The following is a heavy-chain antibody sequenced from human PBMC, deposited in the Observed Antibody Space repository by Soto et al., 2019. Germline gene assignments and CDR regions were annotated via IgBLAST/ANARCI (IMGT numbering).Heavy chain of an antibody. D-gene: IGHD1-1*01. CDR3: ARDKGRGQLGGNYYYALDV. CDR2: IIPIFRTP. CDR1: GDTFDTFA. Sequence: QVQLVQSGAEVLKPGSSVKLSCKTSGDTFDTFAISWVRQAPGQGLEWMGGIIPIFRTPDYTQKFQGRVTITADGSTRTAYMELSSLRSEDTAVYYCARDKGRGQLGGNYYYALDVWGQGTTVTVSS. V-gene: IGHV1-69*12. J-gene: IGHJ6*02.